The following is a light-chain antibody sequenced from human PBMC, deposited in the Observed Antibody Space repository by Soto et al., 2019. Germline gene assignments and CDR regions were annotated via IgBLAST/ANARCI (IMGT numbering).Light chain of an antibody. J-gene: IGKJ1*01. CDR2: EGS. Sequence: DSVLTQSPATLSLSPGQTATLSCRASQSVSSYLAWYQQKAGQAPRLLIYEGSNRATGIPTRFSGSGSGTDFTLTISGLEPEDFAVYYCQQRNNWPWTFGQGTKVAIK. CDR1: QSVSSY. V-gene: IGKV3-11*01. CDR3: QQRNNWPWT.